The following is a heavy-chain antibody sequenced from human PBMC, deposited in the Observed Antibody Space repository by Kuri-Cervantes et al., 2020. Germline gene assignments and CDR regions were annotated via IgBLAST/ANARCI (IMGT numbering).Heavy chain of an antibody. V-gene: IGHV4-34*01. CDR2: MYHSGST. D-gene: IGHD6-19*01. CDR3: ARQDSSGWYLLGY. Sequence: GSLRLSCAVYGGSFSGYYWSWIRQPPGKGLEWIGSMYHSGSTYCNPSPKSRVTISVDTSKNQFSLKLSSVTAADTAVYYCARQDSSGWYLLGYWGQGTLVTVSS. CDR1: GGSFSGYY. J-gene: IGHJ4*02.